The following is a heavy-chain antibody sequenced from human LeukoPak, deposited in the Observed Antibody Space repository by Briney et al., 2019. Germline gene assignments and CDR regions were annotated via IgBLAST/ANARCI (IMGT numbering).Heavy chain of an antibody. CDR3: ARGVRQFNQLLYFDY. CDR2: FDPEDGET. D-gene: IGHD2-2*01. Sequence: ASVKVSCKVSGYTLTELSMHWVRQAPGKGLEWMGGFDPEDGETIYAQKFQGRVTITADESTSTAYMELSSLRSEDTAVYYCARGVRQFNQLLYFDYWGQGTLVTVSS. CDR1: GYTLTELS. J-gene: IGHJ4*02. V-gene: IGHV1-24*01.